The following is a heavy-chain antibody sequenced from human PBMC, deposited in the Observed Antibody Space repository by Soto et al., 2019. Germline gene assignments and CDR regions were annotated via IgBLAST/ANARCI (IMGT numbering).Heavy chain of an antibody. Sequence: QVQLVQSGAEVKKPGASVKVSCKASGYTFTSYGISWVRQAPGQGLEWMGWISAYNGNTNYAQKLQGRVTMTTDTSPSTAYMELKSLRSDDTAVYYCAREIAARPQRVVYFDYWGQGTLVTVSS. J-gene: IGHJ4*02. V-gene: IGHV1-18*01. CDR3: AREIAARPQRVVYFDY. D-gene: IGHD6-6*01. CDR2: ISAYNGNT. CDR1: GYTFTSYG.